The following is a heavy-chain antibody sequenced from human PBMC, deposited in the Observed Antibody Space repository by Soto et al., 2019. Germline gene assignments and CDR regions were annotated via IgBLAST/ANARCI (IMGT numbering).Heavy chain of an antibody. D-gene: IGHD1-26*01. CDR2: ISGSGDST. CDR1: GFPFSSYA. V-gene: IGHV3-23*01. CDR3: ARRGSGSYEH. Sequence: PGGSLRLSCAASGFPFSSYAMRWVRQAPGKGLEWVSAISGSGDSTYYADSVKGRFTTSRDNSKNTLYLQMNSLRAEDTAVYYCARRGSGSYEHWGQGTLVTVSS. J-gene: IGHJ4*02.